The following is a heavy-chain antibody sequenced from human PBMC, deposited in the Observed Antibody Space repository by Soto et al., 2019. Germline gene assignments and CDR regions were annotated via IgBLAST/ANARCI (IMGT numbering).Heavy chain of an antibody. J-gene: IGHJ5*02. CDR3: ARGRPAATGWFDH. CDR1: GGSISSVGYY. CDR2: IYYSGST. V-gene: IGHV4-31*03. D-gene: IGHD2-2*01. Sequence: QVLLQESGPGLVKPSQTLSLTCTVSGGSISSVGYYWNWIRQHPGKGLELIGYIYYSGSTYYNPSLKSRVTMSVDTSKNQFSLQLTSVTAADTAVYFCARGRPAATGWFDHWGQGTLVTVSS.